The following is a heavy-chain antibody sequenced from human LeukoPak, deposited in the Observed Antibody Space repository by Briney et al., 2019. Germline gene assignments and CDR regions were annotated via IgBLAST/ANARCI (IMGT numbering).Heavy chain of an antibody. D-gene: IGHD2-2*01. Sequence: ASVKVSCKASGGTFSSYAISWVRQAPGQGLEWMGRVIPIFGTANYAQKFQGRVTITTDESTSPAYMELSSLRSEDTAVYYCARDRGSTKYNWFDPWGQGTLVTVSS. CDR2: VIPIFGTA. CDR1: GGTFSSYA. J-gene: IGHJ5*02. V-gene: IGHV1-69*05. CDR3: ARDRGSTKYNWFDP.